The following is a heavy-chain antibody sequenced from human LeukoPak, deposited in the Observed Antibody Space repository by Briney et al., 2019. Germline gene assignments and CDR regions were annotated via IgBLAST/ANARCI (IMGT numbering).Heavy chain of an antibody. V-gene: IGHV3-23*01. J-gene: IGHJ6*03. D-gene: IGHD3-3*01. CDR2: ISGSGGST. CDR1: GFTFSSYA. CDR3: AKDAYYDFWSGYRYYYYYYMDV. Sequence: GGSLRLSCAASGFTFSSYAMSWVRQAPGKGLEWVSAISGSGGSTYYADSVKGRFTISRDNSKNTLYLQMNSLRAEDTAVYYCAKDAYYDFWSGYRYYYYYYMDVWGKGTTVTVSS.